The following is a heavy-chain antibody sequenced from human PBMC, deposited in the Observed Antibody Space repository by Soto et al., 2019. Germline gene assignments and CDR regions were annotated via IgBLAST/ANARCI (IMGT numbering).Heavy chain of an antibody. Sequence: QGHLVESGGALVKPGGSLRLSCAASGFTYSEYYMSWIRQAPGEGLDWISYISASGNTIYYVDSVKGRFTISRDNAKNSLYLEMNSQRAEDTAVYYCASGLTPFAAWGQGTLVTVSS. V-gene: IGHV3-11*01. D-gene: IGHD3-9*01. CDR3: ASGLTPFAA. J-gene: IGHJ5*02. CDR1: GFTYSEYY. CDR2: ISASGNTI.